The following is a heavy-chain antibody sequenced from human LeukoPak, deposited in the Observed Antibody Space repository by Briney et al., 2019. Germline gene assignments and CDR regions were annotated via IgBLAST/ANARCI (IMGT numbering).Heavy chain of an antibody. CDR3: ARRLVRGRATVTTFFFPD. CDR1: GGSFSGYY. J-gene: IGHJ4*02. V-gene: IGHV4-34*01. CDR2: INHSGST. D-gene: IGHD4-17*01. Sequence: SETLSLICAVYGGSFSGYYWSWIRQPPGKGLEWIGEINHSGSTNYNPSLKSRVTISVDTSKNQFSLKLSSVTAADTAVYYCARRLVRGRATVTTFFFPDWGQGTLVTVSS.